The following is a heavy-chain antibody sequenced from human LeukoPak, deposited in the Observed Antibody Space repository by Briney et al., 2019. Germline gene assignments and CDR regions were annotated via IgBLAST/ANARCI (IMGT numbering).Heavy chain of an antibody. V-gene: IGHV4-39*01. D-gene: IGHD6-13*01. CDR1: GSSSSSSSDY. J-gene: IGHJ4*02. CDR2: IFYSGST. Sequence: SKNLSRNCTVYGSSSSSSSDYWGWIRQPPGKGLEWIGTIFYSGSTYYNPSLKSRVTISVDTSKNQFSLRLSSVTAADTAVYYCARLDNSWYSPFDYWGQGTLVRVSS. CDR3: ARLDNSWYSPFDY.